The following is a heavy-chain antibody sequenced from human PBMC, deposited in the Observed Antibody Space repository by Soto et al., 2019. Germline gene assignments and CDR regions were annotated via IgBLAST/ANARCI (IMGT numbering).Heavy chain of an antibody. J-gene: IGHJ5*02. CDR2: IYHSGST. CDR1: GGSISSGGYS. CDR3: ARVPGP. V-gene: IGHV4-30-2*01. Sequence: QLQLQESGSGLVKPSQTLSLTCAVSGGSISSGGYSWSWIRQPPGKGLGWIGYIYHSGSTYYNPSAXRXVTIPVDRSKNQSSLKLSSVTAADTAVYYCARVPGPWGQGTLVTVSS.